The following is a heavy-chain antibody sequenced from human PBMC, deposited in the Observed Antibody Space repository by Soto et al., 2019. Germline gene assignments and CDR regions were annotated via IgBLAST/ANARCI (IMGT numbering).Heavy chain of an antibody. CDR2: ISAYNGNT. CDR3: ARSYIVVVPAAITGGRWFDP. D-gene: IGHD2-2*01. V-gene: IGHV1-18*01. CDR1: GYTFTSYG. J-gene: IGHJ5*02. Sequence: QVQLVQSGAEVKKPGASVKVSCKASGYTFTSYGISWVRQAPGQGLEWMGWISAYNGNTKYSQKFQGRVTITRDTSASTAYMELSSLRSEDTAVYYCARSYIVVVPAAITGGRWFDPWGQGTLVTVSS.